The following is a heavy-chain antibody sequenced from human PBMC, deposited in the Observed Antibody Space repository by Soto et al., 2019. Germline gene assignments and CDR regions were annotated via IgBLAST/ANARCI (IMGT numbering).Heavy chain of an antibody. J-gene: IGHJ6*02. Sequence: QVQLLQSGAEVKKPGASVKVSCKASGYKFTTYGITWVRHAPGQGLEWLGGISTYNGNTDYAQNLLDRVTMTTEPSTSTAYLEVRSLTSDDTDVYFCARVLWTNGLDVWGQGTTVTVSS. V-gene: IGHV1-18*04. CDR3: ARVLWTNGLDV. CDR1: GYKFTTYG. CDR2: ISTYNGNT. D-gene: IGHD2-21*01.